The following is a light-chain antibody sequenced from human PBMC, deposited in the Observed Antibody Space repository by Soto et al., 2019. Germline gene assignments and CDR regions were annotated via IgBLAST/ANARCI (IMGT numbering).Light chain of an antibody. CDR1: SSDVGSYNY. CDR3: SSYTTSSPHFV. Sequence: QSALTQPASVSGCPGQSITISCTGTSSDVGSYNYVSWYQQHPGKAPQLMIYDVSNRPSGVSNRFSGSKSGNAASLTISGLQAEDEADYYCSSYTTSSPHFVFGTGTKLTVL. CDR2: DVS. V-gene: IGLV2-14*01. J-gene: IGLJ1*01.